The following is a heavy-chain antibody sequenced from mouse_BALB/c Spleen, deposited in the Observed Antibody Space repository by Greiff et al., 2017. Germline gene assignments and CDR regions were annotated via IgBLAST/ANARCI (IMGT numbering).Heavy chain of an antibody. D-gene: IGHD1-1*01. Sequence: VQLKQSGPELVKPGASVKIPCKASGYTFTDYNMDWVKQSHGKSLEWIGDINPNNGGTIYNQKFKGKATLTVDKSSSTAYMELRSLTSEDTAVYYCARGLLRRGFAYWGQGTLVTVSA. CDR2: INPNNGGT. J-gene: IGHJ3*01. CDR1: GYTFTDYN. CDR3: ARGLLRRGFAY. V-gene: IGHV1-18*01.